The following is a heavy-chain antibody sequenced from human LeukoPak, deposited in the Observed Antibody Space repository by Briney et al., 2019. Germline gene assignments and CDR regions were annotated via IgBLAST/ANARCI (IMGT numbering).Heavy chain of an antibody. D-gene: IGHD1-26*01. CDR3: ARPLLPLGLLTHAFDI. CDR2: ISAYNGNT. CDR1: GYTFTSYG. V-gene: IGHV1-18*01. J-gene: IGHJ3*02. Sequence: ASVKVSCKASGYTFTSYGISWVRQAPGQGLEWMGWISAYNGNTNYAQKLQGRVTMTTDTSTSTAYMELRSLRSDDTAVYYCARPLLPLGLLTHAFDIWGQGTMVTVSS.